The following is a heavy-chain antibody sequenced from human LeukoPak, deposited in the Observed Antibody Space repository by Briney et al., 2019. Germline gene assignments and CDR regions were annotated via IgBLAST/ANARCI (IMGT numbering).Heavy chain of an antibody. CDR3: ARDAYGQWLLLNSNFDY. V-gene: IGHV1-2*02. J-gene: IGHJ4*02. D-gene: IGHD3-22*01. CDR2: INPNSGGT. CDR1: GYTFTSYD. Sequence: GASVKVSCKASGYTFTSYDINWVRQATGQGLEWMGWINPNSGGTNYAQKFQGRVTMTRDTSISTAYMELSRLRSDDTAVYYCARDAYGQWLLLNSNFDYWGQGTLVTVSS.